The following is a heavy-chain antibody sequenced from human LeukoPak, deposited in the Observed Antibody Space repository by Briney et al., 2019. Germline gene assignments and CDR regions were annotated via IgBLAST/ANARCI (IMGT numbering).Heavy chain of an antibody. CDR2: IWYHGSTK. CDR1: GFTFSSYG. J-gene: IGHJ4*02. Sequence: GGSLRLSCAASGFTFSSYGMHWVRQAPGKGLEWVAVIWYHGSTKYYADSVKGRFTISRDNAKNSLYLQMNSLRAEDTAVYYCARGPNYYDSSGYPSTFDYWGQGTLVTVSS. V-gene: IGHV3-33*01. CDR3: ARGPNYYDSSGYPSTFDY. D-gene: IGHD3-22*01.